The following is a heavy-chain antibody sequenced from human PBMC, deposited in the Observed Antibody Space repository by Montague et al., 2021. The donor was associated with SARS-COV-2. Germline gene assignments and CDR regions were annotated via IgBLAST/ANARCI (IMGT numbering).Heavy chain of an antibody. CDR3: ATLPSSITNFGVVQGYYFDY. D-gene: IGHD3-3*01. V-gene: IGHV4-39*01. J-gene: IGHJ4*02. Sequence: SETLSLTCTVSGASISSRSYNWGWIRQPPGKGLEWIGFKYYSGSTYYNLTPKSRVTISVDTSKNQFSLKLSSVTAADTAVYYCATLPSSITNFGVVQGYYFDYWGQGTLVTVSS. CDR1: GASISSRSYN. CDR2: KYYSGST.